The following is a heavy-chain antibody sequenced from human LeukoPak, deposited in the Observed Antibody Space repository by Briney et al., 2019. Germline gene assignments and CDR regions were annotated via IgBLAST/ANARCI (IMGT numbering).Heavy chain of an antibody. CDR3: ARGAGRVYGSGSYSPFDY. V-gene: IGHV3-13*01. CDR2: IGTAGDT. J-gene: IGHJ4*02. CDR1: GFTLSSYD. Sequence: GGSLRLSCAASGFTLSSYDMHWVRQATGKGLEWVSAIGTAGDTYYPGSVKGRFTISRENAKNSLYLQMDSLRAGDTAVYYCARGAGRVYGSGSYSPFDYWGQGTLVTVSS. D-gene: IGHD3-10*01.